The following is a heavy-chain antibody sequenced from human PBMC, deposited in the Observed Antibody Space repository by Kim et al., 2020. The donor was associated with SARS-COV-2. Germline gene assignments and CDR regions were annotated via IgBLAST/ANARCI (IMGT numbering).Heavy chain of an antibody. V-gene: IGHV4-31*03. CDR3: ARDLGYDSSGYYPSVGY. Sequence: SETLSLTCTVSGGSISSGGYYWSWIRQHPGKGLEWIGYIYYSGSTYYNPSLESRVTISVDTSKNQFSLKLSSVTAADTAVYYCARDLGYDSSGYYPSVGYWGQGTLVTVSS. D-gene: IGHD3-22*01. CDR2: IYYSGST. J-gene: IGHJ4*02. CDR1: GGSISSGGYY.